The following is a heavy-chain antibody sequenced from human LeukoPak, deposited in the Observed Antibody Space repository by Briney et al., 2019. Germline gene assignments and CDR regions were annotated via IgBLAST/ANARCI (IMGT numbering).Heavy chain of an antibody. CDR3: AREGGGYYDSSGYYYY. D-gene: IGHD3-22*01. V-gene: IGHV3-7*01. J-gene: IGHJ4*02. CDR2: IKQDGREK. CDR1: GFTFSSYS. Sequence: GGSLRLSCAASGFTFSSYSMNWVRQAPGKGLEWVANIKQDGREKYYVDSVKGRFTISRDNAKNSLYLQMNSLRAEDTAVYYCAREGGGYYDSSGYYYYWGQGILVTVSS.